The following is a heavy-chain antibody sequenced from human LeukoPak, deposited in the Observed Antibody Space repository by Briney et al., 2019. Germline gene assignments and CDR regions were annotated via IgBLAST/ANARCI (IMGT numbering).Heavy chain of an antibody. CDR1: GGSIHSY. D-gene: IGHD3-10*01. V-gene: IGHV4-4*07. CDR2: ISGSGTI. J-gene: IGHJ5*02. CDR3: ARDSGTTGEVKFDP. Sequence: PSGTLSLTCTVSGGSIHSYWSWIRQPAGKGLEWIGRISGSGTITYNPVLQSRLTISIDTSKNQFSLKLMSVTAADTAVYYCARDSGTTGEVKFDPWGQGTLVTVSS.